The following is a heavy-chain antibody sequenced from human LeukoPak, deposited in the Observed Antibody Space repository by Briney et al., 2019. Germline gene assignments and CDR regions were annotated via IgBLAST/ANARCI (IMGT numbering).Heavy chain of an antibody. V-gene: IGHV1-2*02. Sequence: ASVKVSCKASGYTFTGYYMHWVRQAPGQGLEWMGWINPNSSGTNYAQKFQGRVTMTRDTSISTAYMELSRLRSDDTAVYYCARGGRYSSSWYVGYWGQGTLVTVSS. CDR1: GYTFTGYY. D-gene: IGHD6-13*01. CDR3: ARGGRYSSSWYVGY. CDR2: INPNSSGT. J-gene: IGHJ4*02.